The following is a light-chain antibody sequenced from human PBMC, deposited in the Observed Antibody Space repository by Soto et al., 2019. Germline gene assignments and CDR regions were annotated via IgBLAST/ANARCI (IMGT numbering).Light chain of an antibody. CDR2: GTS. Sequence: EIVLTQSPDTLSLSPGERATLSCRASQSVSSSYLAWYQQTPVQAPRLLIYGTSNRATGIPDRFSGSGSGTDFTLTISRREPEEFAVYYCQQFGNSRCMVGQGNKVEIK. V-gene: IGKV3-20*01. CDR3: QQFGNSRCM. CDR1: QSVSSSY. J-gene: IGKJ1*01.